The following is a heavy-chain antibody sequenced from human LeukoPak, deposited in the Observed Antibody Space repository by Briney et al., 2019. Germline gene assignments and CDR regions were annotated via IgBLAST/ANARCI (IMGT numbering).Heavy chain of an antibody. CDR2: ISSSSSTI. CDR1: GFTFSSYS. D-gene: IGHD2-2*01. V-gene: IGHV3-48*01. CDR3: ARVGIVVVPAAKTDAFDI. J-gene: IGHJ3*02. Sequence: GSLRLSCAASGFTFSSYSMNWVRQAPGKGLEWVSYISSSSSTIYYADSVKGRFTISRDNAKNSLYLQMNSLRAEDTAVYYCARVGIVVVPAAKTDAFDIWGQGTMVTVSS.